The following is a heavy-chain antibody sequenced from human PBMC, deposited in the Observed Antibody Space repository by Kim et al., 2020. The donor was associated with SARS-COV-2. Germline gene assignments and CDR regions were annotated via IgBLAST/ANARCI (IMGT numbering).Heavy chain of an antibody. CDR1: GFTFSSYA. Sequence: GGSLRLSCAASGFTFSSYAMHWVRQAPGKGLEWVAVISYDGSNKYYADSVKGRFTISRDNSKNTLYLQMNSLRAEDTAVYYCARVGDRSSSWYYFDYWGQGTLVTVSS. V-gene: IGHV3-30*04. CDR2: ISYDGSNK. D-gene: IGHD6-13*01. CDR3: ARVGDRSSSWYYFDY. J-gene: IGHJ4*02.